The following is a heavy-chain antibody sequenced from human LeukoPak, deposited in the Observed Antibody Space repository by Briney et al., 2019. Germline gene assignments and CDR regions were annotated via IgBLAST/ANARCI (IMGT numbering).Heavy chain of an antibody. CDR2: IIPIFGTA. CDR1: GGTFSSYA. CDR3: ARDTPATLAAAGTGVDY. D-gene: IGHD6-13*01. V-gene: IGHV1-69*05. Sequence: SVKVSCKASGGTFSSYAISWVRQAPGQGLEWMGGIIPIFGTANYAQKFQGRVTITTDESTSTAYMELSRLRSDDTAVYYCARDTPATLAAAGTGVDYWGQGTLVTVSS. J-gene: IGHJ4*02.